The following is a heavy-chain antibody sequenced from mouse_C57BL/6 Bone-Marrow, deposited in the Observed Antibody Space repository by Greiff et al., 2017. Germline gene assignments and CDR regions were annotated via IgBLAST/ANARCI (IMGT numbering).Heavy chain of an antibody. V-gene: IGHV1-78*01. D-gene: IGHD2-4*01. J-gene: IGHJ3*01. CDR3: ARHYDYDWFAY. CDR2: IYPRDGST. Sequence: QVQLQQSDAELVKPGASVKISCKVSGYTFTDHTIHWMKQRPEQGLEWIGYIYPRDGSTEYNEKFKGKATLTADKSSSTAYMLLNSLTSEDSAIYFCARHYDYDWFAYWGQGTLVTVSA. CDR1: GYTFTDHT.